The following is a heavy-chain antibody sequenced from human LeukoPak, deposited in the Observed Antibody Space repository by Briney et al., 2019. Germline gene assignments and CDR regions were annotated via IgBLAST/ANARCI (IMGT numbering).Heavy chain of an antibody. D-gene: IGHD6-19*01. V-gene: IGHV3-33*01. CDR3: ASSIAVAGTIDY. CDR2: IWYDGSSK. J-gene: IGHJ4*02. CDR1: GFTFSSHG. Sequence: QPGGSLRLSCAASGFTFSSHGMHWVRQAAGKGLEWVAVIWYDGSSKYYADPVKGRFTISRDNSKNTLYLQMNSLRAEDTAVYYCASSIAVAGTIDYWGQGTLVTVSS.